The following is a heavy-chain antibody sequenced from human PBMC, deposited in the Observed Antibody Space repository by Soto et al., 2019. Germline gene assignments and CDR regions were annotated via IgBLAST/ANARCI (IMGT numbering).Heavy chain of an antibody. Sequence: EVQLLESGGGLVQPGRSLRLSCAASGFTFSNYAMSWVRQAPGQGLDWVSAISGSGCTTYYADSVKGRFTISRDNSKNTWSLRMNSLRAEDAAVYYCAKFFVETGSNSGWPWSFHYWGQGPLVTVSS. J-gene: IGHJ4*02. CDR3: AKFFVETGSNSGWPWSFHY. CDR1: GFTFSNYA. V-gene: IGHV3-23*01. D-gene: IGHD6-25*01. CDR2: ISGSGCTT.